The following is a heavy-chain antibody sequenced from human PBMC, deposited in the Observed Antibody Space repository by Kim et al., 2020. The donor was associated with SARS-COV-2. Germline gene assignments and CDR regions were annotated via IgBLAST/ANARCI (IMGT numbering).Heavy chain of an antibody. CDR2: INSDGSST. CDR3: ARGGVGIAAAGQTPIDP. V-gene: IGHV3-74*01. CDR1: GFTFSSYW. Sequence: GGSLRLSCAASGFTFSSYWKHWVRQAPGKGLVWVSRINSDGSSTSYADSVKGRFTISRDNAKNTLYLQMNSLRAEDTAVYYCARGGVGIAAAGQTPIDPWGQGTLVTVSS. D-gene: IGHD6-13*01. J-gene: IGHJ5*02.